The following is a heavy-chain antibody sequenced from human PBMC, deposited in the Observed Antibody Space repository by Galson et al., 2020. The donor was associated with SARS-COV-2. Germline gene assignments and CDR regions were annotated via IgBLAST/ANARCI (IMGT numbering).Heavy chain of an antibody. CDR1: GFIFSGYS. J-gene: IGHJ4*02. V-gene: IGHV3-30*04. D-gene: IGHD3-10*01. CDR2: ISYNGRNI. CDR3: ARGDGPENYLTDY. Sequence: QLGESLKISCAASGFIFSGYSGHWARQAPGKGLEWVALISYNGRNIQYAGSVKGRFTISRDNSKNTLYLQLDSLRDEDTATYYCARGDGPENYLTDYWGQGTQVTVSS.